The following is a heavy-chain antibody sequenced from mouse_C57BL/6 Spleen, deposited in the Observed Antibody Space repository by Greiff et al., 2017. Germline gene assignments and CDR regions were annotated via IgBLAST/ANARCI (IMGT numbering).Heavy chain of an antibody. Sequence: QVQLQQSGAELVKPGASVKISCKASGYAFSSYWMNWVKQRPGKGLEWIGQIYPGDGDTNYNGKFKGKATLTADKSSSTAYMQLSSLTSEDSAVYFCARASLTTVVARWYFDVWRTGTTVTVSS. J-gene: IGHJ1*03. CDR1: GYAFSSYW. D-gene: IGHD1-1*01. V-gene: IGHV1-80*01. CDR3: ARASLTTVVARWYFDV. CDR2: IYPGDGDT.